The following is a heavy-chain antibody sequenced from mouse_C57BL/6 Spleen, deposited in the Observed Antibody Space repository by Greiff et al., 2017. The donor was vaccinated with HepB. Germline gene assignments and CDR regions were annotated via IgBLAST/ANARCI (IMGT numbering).Heavy chain of an antibody. V-gene: IGHV1-53*01. CDR3: ARNVYYYGSSLYFDV. CDR1: GYTFTSYW. D-gene: IGHD1-1*01. J-gene: IGHJ1*03. CDR2: INPSNGGT. Sequence: QVHVKQPGTELVKPGASVKLSCKASGYTFTSYWMHWVKQRPGQGLEWIGNINPSNGGTNYNEKFKSKATLTVDKSSSTAYMQLSSLTSEDSAVYYCARNVYYYGSSLYFDVWGTGTTVTVSS.